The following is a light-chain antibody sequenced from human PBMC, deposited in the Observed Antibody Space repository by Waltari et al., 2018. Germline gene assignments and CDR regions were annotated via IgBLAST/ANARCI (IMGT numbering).Light chain of an antibody. V-gene: IGKV3-20*01. CDR3: QCYERLPVT. J-gene: IGKJ1*01. Sequence: SSGSQGMSQYLPWYQNKPTEAPRLLHDHGSSRAADIPDGCSGIGSGTDFSLSICRLESGDLEVYYCQCYERLPVTFGQGTKVEIQ. CDR2: HGS. CDR1: QGMSQY.